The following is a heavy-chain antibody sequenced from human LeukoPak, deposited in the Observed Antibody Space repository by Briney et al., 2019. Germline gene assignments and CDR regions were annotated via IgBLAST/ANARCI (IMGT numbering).Heavy chain of an antibody. CDR2: IYPGDSDT. J-gene: IGHJ5*02. CDR1: GSRFTSYW. V-gene: IGHV5-51*01. Sequence: GESLQISCKGSGSRFTSYWIGWVRQLPGKGLEWMGIIYPGDSDTRYSTSFQGQVTISADKSISTAYLQWSSLKASDTAMYYCARHNYYDSSCYYYSPLNWFDPWGQGTLVTVSS. CDR3: ARHNYYDSSCYYYSPLNWFDP. D-gene: IGHD3-22*01.